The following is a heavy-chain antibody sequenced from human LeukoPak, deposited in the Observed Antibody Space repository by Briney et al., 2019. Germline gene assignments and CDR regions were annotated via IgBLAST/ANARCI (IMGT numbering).Heavy chain of an antibody. D-gene: IGHD6-19*01. J-gene: IGHJ4*02. CDR2: ITGSGAFT. V-gene: IGHV3-23*01. CDR3: AKRSAESSGYFNY. Sequence: GGSLRLSCAASGFTFIKYSMTWVRQAPGKGLEWVSAITGSGAFTDYADSVKGRFTISRDNSKNTLYLQMNSLRAEDTAVYYCAKRSAESSGYFNYWGQGTLVTVSS. CDR1: GFTFIKYS.